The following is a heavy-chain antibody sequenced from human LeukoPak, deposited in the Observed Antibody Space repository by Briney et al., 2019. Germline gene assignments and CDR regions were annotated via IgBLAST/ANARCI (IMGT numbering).Heavy chain of an antibody. Sequence: PGGSLRLSCAASGFTFSSYAMSWVRQAPGKGLEWVSAISGSGGSTYYADSVKGRFTISRDNSKNTVYLQMNSLRAEDTAVYYCARVIVVTIDSGDYFDYWGQGALVTVSS. CDR3: ARVIVVTIDSGDYFDY. V-gene: IGHV3-23*01. CDR1: GFTFSSYA. D-gene: IGHD1-26*01. CDR2: ISGSGGST. J-gene: IGHJ4*02.